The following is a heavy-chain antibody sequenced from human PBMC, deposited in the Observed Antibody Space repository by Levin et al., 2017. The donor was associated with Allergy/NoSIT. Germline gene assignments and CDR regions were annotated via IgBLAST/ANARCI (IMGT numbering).Heavy chain of an antibody. CDR1: GGSISSYY. J-gene: IGHJ6*02. V-gene: IGHV4-59*08. CDR2: IYYSGST. Sequence: SQTLSLTCTVSGGSISSYYWSWIRQPPGKGLEWIGYIYYSGSTNYNPSLKSRVTISVDTSKNQFSLKLSSVTAADTAVYYCARHGASFYYDFWSGYPHYYYGMDVWGQGTTVTVSS. D-gene: IGHD3-3*01. CDR3: ARHGASFYYDFWSGYPHYYYGMDV.